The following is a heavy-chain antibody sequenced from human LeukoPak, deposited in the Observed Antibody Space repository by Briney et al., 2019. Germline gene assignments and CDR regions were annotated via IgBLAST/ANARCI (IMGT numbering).Heavy chain of an antibody. J-gene: IGHJ4*02. Sequence: GGSLRLSCAASGFTFSSYAMSWVRQAPGKGLEWVSAISGSGGSTYYADSVKGRFTISRDKSKNTLYLQMNSLRAEDTAVYYCAKVEGGWTAAGPNFDYWGQGTLVTVSS. CDR1: GFTFSSYA. CDR2: ISGSGGST. V-gene: IGHV3-23*01. D-gene: IGHD6-13*01. CDR3: AKVEGGWTAAGPNFDY.